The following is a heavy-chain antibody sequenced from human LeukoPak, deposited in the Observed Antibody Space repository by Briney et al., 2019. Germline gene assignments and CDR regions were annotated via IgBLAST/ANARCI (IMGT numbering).Heavy chain of an antibody. CDR2: ISGSGGST. D-gene: IGHD6-19*01. CDR3: AKDPMQWLKFQNWFDP. Sequence: GGSLRLSCAASGFTFSSYAMSWVRQAPGKGLEWVSAISGSGGSTYYADSVKGRFTISRDNSKNTLYLQMNSLRAEDTAVYYCAKDPMQWLKFQNWFDPWGQGTLVTVSS. CDR1: GFTFSSYA. V-gene: IGHV3-23*01. J-gene: IGHJ5*02.